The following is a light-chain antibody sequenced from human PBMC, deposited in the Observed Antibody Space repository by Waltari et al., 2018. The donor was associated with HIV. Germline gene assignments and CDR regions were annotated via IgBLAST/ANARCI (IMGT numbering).Light chain of an antibody. V-gene: IGKV3-11*01. CDR1: QSVRRD. CDR3: QQRSIWPPLT. J-gene: IGKJ4*01. Sequence: EIVLTQSPATLSLSPGERATLSCSASQSVRRDLAWYQHKPGQAPRLLIYEASNRATGIPARFSGSGSGTDFTLTISSLEPEDFAVYYCQQRSIWPPLTFGGGTKVEIK. CDR2: EAS.